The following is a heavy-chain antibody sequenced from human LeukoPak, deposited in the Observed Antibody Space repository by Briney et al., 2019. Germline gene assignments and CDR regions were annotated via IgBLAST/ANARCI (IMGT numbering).Heavy chain of an antibody. J-gene: IGHJ4*02. CDR1: GFTFSSYG. V-gene: IGHV3-30*18. CDR3: AKAGSPYIVVVRGIYFDY. D-gene: IGHD2-2*01. CDR2: ISYDGSNK. Sequence: GGSLRLSCAASGFTFSSYGMHRVRQAPGKGLEWVAVISYDGSNKYYADSVKGRFTISRDKSKNTLYLQMNSLRAEDTAVYYCAKAGSPYIVVVRGIYFDYWGQGTLVTVSS.